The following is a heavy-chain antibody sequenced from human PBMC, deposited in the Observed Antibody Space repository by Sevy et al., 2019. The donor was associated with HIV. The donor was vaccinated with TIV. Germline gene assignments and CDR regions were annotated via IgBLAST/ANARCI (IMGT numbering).Heavy chain of an antibody. CDR1: GFAFSAYG. J-gene: IGHJ4*02. D-gene: IGHD1-1*01. CDR3: ATRWTPGY. Sequence: GGSLRLSCAASGFAFSAYGMHWVRQAPGKGLEWVAFIRYDGSNEFYADSVRGRFTISRDNSNSTLFLQMNSLRADDTAVYYCATRWTPGYWGQGTLVTVSS. V-gene: IGHV3-30*02. CDR2: IRYDGSNE.